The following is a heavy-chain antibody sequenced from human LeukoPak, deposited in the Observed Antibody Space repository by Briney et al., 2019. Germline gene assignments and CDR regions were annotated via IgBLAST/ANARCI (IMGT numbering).Heavy chain of an antibody. CDR3: ARGGVVVPAAMGLDY. J-gene: IGHJ4*02. CDR2: INPNSGGT. Sequence: ASVKVSCKASGYTFTGYYMHWVRQAPGQGLEWMGWINPNSGGTNYAQKFQGRVTMTRDTSISTAYMELSRLRSDDTAVYYCARGGVVVPAAMGLDYWGQGTLVTVSS. V-gene: IGHV1-2*02. D-gene: IGHD2-2*01. CDR1: GYTFTGYY.